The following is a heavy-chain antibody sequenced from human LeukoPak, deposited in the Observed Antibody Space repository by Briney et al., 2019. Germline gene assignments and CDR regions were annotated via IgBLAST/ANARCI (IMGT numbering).Heavy chain of an antibody. J-gene: IGHJ6*04. V-gene: IGHV3-30*04. D-gene: IGHD3-10*02. CDR2: ISYDGSNK. Sequence: GGSLRLSCAASGFTFSSYAMHWVRQAPGKGLEWVTIISYDGSNKYYADSVKGRFTISRDNAKNSLYLQMNSLRAEDTAVYYCAELGITMVGGVWGKGTTVTISS. CDR3: AELGITMVGGV. CDR1: GFTFSSYA.